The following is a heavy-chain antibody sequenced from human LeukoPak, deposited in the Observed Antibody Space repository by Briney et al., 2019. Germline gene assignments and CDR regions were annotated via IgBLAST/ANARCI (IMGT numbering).Heavy chain of an antibody. CDR1: GFTFSSYS. Sequence: GGSLRLSCAASGFTFSSYSMNWVRQAPGKGLEWVSYISSSSSTIYYADSVKGRFTISRDNAKNSLYLQMNSLRAEDTAVYYCAREHSSSWYRFDYWGQGTLVTVSS. D-gene: IGHD6-13*01. V-gene: IGHV3-48*01. J-gene: IGHJ4*02. CDR2: ISSSSSTI. CDR3: AREHSSSWYRFDY.